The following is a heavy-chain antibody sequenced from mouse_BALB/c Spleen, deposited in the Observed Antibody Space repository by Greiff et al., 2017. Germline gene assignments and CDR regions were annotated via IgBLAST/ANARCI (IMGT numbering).Heavy chain of an antibody. CDR3: ARGTPPSYYDGSGAMDY. Sequence: EVKVVESGGGLVQPGGSLRLSCATSGFTFTDYYMSWVRQPPGKALEWLGFIRNKANGYTTEYSASVKGRFTISRDNSQSILYLQMNTLRAEDSAAYYCARGTPPSYYDGSGAMDYWGQGTSVTVSS. J-gene: IGHJ4*01. D-gene: IGHD1-1*01. V-gene: IGHV7-3*02. CDR2: IRNKANGYTT. CDR1: GFTFTDYY.